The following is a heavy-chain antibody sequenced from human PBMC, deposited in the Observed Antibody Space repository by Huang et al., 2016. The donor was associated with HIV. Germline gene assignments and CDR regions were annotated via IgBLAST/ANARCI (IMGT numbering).Heavy chain of an antibody. J-gene: IGHJ4*02. CDR2: IRNDGMKK. CDR3: ARGDYYDSSGYHPGYFDY. CDR1: GFILSNYG. V-gene: IGHV3-33*04. D-gene: IGHD3-22*01. Sequence: VQLIESGGGVVQPGKSLRLSCATSGFILSNYGMHWVLQAPGKGVKWVAFIRNDGMKKNYADSVRGRFTVGRDNGNNTLFLQMRSLGVDDTAVYYCARGDYYDSSGYHPGYFDYWGQGILVTVSS.